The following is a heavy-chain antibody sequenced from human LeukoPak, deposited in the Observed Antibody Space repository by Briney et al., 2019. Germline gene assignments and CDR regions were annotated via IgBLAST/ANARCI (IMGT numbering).Heavy chain of an antibody. Sequence: SVQVSCKASGGTFSSYAISWVRQAPGQGLEWMGRIIPILGIANYAQKFQGRVTITADKSTSTAYMELSSLRSEDTAVYYCATFVVAAPENTNFDYWGQGTLVTVSS. CDR3: ATFVVAAPENTNFDY. V-gene: IGHV1-69*04. CDR1: GGTFSSYA. CDR2: IIPILGIA. D-gene: IGHD2-15*01. J-gene: IGHJ4*02.